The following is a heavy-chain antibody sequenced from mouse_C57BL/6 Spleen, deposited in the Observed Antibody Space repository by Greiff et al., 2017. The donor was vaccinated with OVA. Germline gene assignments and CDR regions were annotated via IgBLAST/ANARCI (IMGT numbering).Heavy chain of an antibody. CDR2: INPYNGGT. V-gene: IGHV1-19*01. J-gene: IGHJ1*03. CDR3: ARGNSYWYFDV. CDR1: GYTFTDYY. Sequence: VQLQQSGPVLVKPGASVKMSCKASGYTFTDYYMNWVKQSHGKSLEWIGVINPYNGGTSYNQKFKGKATLTVDKSSSTAYMELNSLTSEDSAVCYCARGNSYWYFDVWGTGTTVTVAS. D-gene: IGHD2-12*01.